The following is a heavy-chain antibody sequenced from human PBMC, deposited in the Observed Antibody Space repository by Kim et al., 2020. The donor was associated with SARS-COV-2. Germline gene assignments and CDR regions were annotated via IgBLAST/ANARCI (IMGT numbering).Heavy chain of an antibody. Sequence: SETLSLTCAVYGGSFSGYYWSWIRQPPGKGLEWIGEINHSGSTNYNPSLKSRVTISVDTSKNQFSLKLISVIAADTAVYYCARGLPSIAVAVLVFYYWG. J-gene: IGHJ4*01. V-gene: IGHV4-34*01. CDR3: ARGLPSIAVAVLVFYY. CDR2: INHSGST. CDR1: GGSFSGYY. D-gene: IGHD6-19*01.